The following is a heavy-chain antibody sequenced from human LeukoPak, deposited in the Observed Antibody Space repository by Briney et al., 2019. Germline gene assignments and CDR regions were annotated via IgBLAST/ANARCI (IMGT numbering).Heavy chain of an antibody. CDR1: GFTFSSAW. CDR2: IKSKTDGGTT. CDR3: TTDRNDILTGYSHAFDI. D-gene: IGHD3-9*01. V-gene: IGHV3-15*01. J-gene: IGHJ3*02. Sequence: GGSLRLSCAASGFTFSSAWMSWVRQAPGKGLEWVGRIKSKTDGGTTDYAAPVKGRFTISRDDSKNTLYLQMNSLKTEDTAVYYCTTDRNDILTGYSHAFDIWGQGTMVTVSS.